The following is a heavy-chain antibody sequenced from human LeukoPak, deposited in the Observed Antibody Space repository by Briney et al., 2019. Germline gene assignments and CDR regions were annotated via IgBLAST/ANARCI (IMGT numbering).Heavy chain of an antibody. CDR1: GFSFSYYG. V-gene: IGHV3-30*18. D-gene: IGHD4-17*01. CDR3: AKSPGIGTYGDRSTAVDY. CDR2: ISYDGTNK. Sequence: GGSLRLSCSASGFSFSYYGFHWVRQAPGKGLEWVALISYDGTNKYYADSVKGRFTISRDNSKNTLFLQMNSLRAEDTAVYYCAKSPGIGTYGDRSTAVDYWGQGTLATVSS. J-gene: IGHJ4*02.